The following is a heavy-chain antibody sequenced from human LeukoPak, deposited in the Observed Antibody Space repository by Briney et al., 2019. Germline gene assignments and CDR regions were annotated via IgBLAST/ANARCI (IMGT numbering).Heavy chain of an antibody. D-gene: IGHD3-3*01. Sequence: GGSLRLSCAASGFTVSSNYMSWVRHAPGKGLEWVSGISWKSGSIGYADSVKGRFTISRDNAKNSLYLQMNSLRAEDTALYYCATFWSGYYRGDYWGQGTLVTVSS. J-gene: IGHJ4*02. CDR3: ATFWSGYYRGDY. V-gene: IGHV3-9*01. CDR2: ISWKSGSI. CDR1: GFTVSSNY.